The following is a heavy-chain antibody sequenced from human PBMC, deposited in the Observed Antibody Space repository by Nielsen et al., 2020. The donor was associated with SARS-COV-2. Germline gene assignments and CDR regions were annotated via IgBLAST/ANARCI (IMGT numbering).Heavy chain of an antibody. V-gene: IGHV3-66*01. CDR2: LYTGETT. J-gene: IGHJ6*02. Sequence: GESLKISCAASGFTVSSNYMSWVRQAPGKGLEWVSILYTGETTYYADSVRGRFTISRDNSKNTLYLQMNSLRVEDTAVYYCATRRSPFYYYYGMDVWGQGTTVTVSS. CDR1: GFTVSSNY. CDR3: ATRRSPFYYYYGMDV.